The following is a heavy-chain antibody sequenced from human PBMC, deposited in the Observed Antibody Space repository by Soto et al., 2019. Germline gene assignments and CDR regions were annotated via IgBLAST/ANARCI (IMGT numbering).Heavy chain of an antibody. CDR2: LTSSGGT. CDR3: AKGLNQFDY. CDR1: GFTLNNYA. D-gene: IGHD2-2*01. V-gene: IGHV3-23*01. Sequence: GGSLRLSCAASGFTLNNYAMSWVRQAPGKGLEWVSTLTSSGGTYYADSVKGRFTISRDKSKSTLYLQMISLRAEDTALYYCAKGLNQFDYWGQGAQVTVSS. J-gene: IGHJ4*02.